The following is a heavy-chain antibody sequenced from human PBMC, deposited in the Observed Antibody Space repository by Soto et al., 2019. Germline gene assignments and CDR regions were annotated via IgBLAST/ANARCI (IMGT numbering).Heavy chain of an antibody. D-gene: IGHD2-8*01. V-gene: IGHV1-46*01. Sequence: ASVKVSCKASGYTFTSYYMHWVRQAPGQGLEWMGIINPSGGSTSYAQKFQGRVTMTRDTSTSTVYMELSSPRSEDTAVYYCARGSCTNGVCRPYGMDVWGQGTTVTVSS. J-gene: IGHJ6*02. CDR3: ARGSCTNGVCRPYGMDV. CDR1: GYTFTSYY. CDR2: INPSGGST.